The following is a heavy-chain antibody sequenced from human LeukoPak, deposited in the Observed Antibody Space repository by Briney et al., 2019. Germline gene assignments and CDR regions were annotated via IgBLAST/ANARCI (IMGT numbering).Heavy chain of an antibody. D-gene: IGHD5-24*01. CDR1: GFTFSSYW. J-gene: IGHJ3*02. V-gene: IGHV3-7*01. Sequence: PGGSLRLSCLDSGFTFSSYWMSWVRQAPGKGLEWVANIKQDGSEKYYVDSVKGRFTISRDNAKNSLYLQMNSLRAEDTAVYYCAREQSDAFDIWGQGTMVTVSS. CDR3: AREQSDAFDI. CDR2: IKQDGSEK.